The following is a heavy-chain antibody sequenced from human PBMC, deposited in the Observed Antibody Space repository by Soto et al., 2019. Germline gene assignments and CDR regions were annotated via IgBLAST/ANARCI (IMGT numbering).Heavy chain of an antibody. CDR3: ARALGDIVVVVAAGWFDP. V-gene: IGHV4-30-4*01. CDR1: GGSISSGDYY. D-gene: IGHD2-15*01. J-gene: IGHJ5*02. CDR2: IYYRGST. Sequence: QVQLQESGPGLVKPSQTLSLTCTVSGGSISSGDYYWSWIRQPPGKGLEWIGYIYYRGSTYYNPSLKSRVTISVDTSKSQFSLKLSSVTAADTAVYYCARALGDIVVVVAAGWFDPWGQGTLVTVSS.